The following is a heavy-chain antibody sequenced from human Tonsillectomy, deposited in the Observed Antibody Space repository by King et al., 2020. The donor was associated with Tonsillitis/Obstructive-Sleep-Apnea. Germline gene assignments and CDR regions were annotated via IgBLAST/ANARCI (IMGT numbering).Heavy chain of an antibody. Sequence: QLVQSGGGVVQPGRSLRLSCAASGFTFSSYGMHWVRQAPGKGLEWVAVIWYDGSNKYYADSVKGRFTISRDNSKNTLYLQMNSLRAKDTAVYYCARLTPDDYGDSNFDYWGQGTLVTVSS. D-gene: IGHD4-17*01. J-gene: IGHJ4*02. V-gene: IGHV3-33*01. CDR1: GFTFSSYG. CDR3: ARLTPDDYGDSNFDY. CDR2: IWYDGSNK.